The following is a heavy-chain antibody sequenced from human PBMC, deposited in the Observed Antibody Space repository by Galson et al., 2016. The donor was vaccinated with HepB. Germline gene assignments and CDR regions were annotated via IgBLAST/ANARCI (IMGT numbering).Heavy chain of an antibody. CDR1: GDSVSSNSAA. CDR3: ARSPGYGADASDI. CDR2: TYYRSKWYN. D-gene: IGHD5-12*01. V-gene: IGHV6-1*01. J-gene: IGHJ3*02. Sequence: CAISGDSVSSNSAAWNWIRQSPSRGLEWLGRTYYRSKWYNGYAVSVKSRITINPDTSKNQFSLQLNSVTPEDTALYFCARSPGYGADASDIWGQGTMVTVSS.